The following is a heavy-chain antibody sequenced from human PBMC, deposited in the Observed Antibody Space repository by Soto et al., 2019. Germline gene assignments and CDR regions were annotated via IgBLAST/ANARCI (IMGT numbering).Heavy chain of an antibody. CDR2: IIPISGTA. J-gene: IGHJ6*02. CDR1: GGTFSSYA. Sequence: QVQLGQYGSEVKKPVSSVKVSCKASGGTFSSYAISWVRQAPGQGLEWMGGIIPISGTANYAKKFQGRVTITADESTSTAYMELSSLRSEDTAVYYCARSQGSSTSLEIYYYYYYGMDVWGQGTRVTVSS. D-gene: IGHD2-2*01. V-gene: IGHV1-69*01. CDR3: ARSQGSSTSLEIYYYYYYGMDV.